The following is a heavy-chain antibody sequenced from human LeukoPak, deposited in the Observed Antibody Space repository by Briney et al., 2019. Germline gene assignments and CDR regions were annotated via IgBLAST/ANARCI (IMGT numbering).Heavy chain of an antibody. J-gene: IGHJ4*02. Sequence: QPGGSLRLSCAASGFTFSSYWMSWVRQAPGKGLEWVANIKQDGSESYYVDSVEGRFTISRDNAKNSLYLQMNSLRVEDTAVYYCARDKSVAAADTGSLFGCWGQGTLVTVSS. CDR3: ARDKSVAAADTGSLFGC. CDR2: IKQDGSES. CDR1: GFTFSSYW. D-gene: IGHD6-13*01. V-gene: IGHV3-7*01.